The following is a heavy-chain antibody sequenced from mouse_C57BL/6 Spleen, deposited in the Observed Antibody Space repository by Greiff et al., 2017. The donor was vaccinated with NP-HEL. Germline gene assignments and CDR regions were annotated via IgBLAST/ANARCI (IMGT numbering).Heavy chain of an antibody. CDR2: IDPEDGET. D-gene: IGHD3-2*02. J-gene: IGHJ4*01. Sequence: EVKLVESGAELVKPGASVKLSCTASGFNIKDYYMHWVKQRTEQGLEWIGRIDPEDGETKYAPKFQGKATITADTSSNTAYLQLSSLTSEDTAVYYCASWTAQATMDYWGQGTSVTVSS. CDR1: GFNIKDYY. V-gene: IGHV14-2*01. CDR3: ASWTAQATMDY.